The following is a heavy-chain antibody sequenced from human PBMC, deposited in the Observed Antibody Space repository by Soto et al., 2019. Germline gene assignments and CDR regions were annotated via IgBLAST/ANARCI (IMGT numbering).Heavy chain of an antibody. CDR3: AGLTGDGYYYYYYGMDV. D-gene: IGHD7-27*01. CDR2: IYYSGST. Sequence: SETLSLTCTVSGGSISSYYWSLIRQPPGKGLEWIGYIYYSGSTNYNPSLKSRVTISVDTSKNQFSLKLSSVTAADTAVYYCAGLTGDGYYYYYYGMDVWGQGTTVTVSS. CDR1: GGSISSYY. V-gene: IGHV4-59*01. J-gene: IGHJ6*02.